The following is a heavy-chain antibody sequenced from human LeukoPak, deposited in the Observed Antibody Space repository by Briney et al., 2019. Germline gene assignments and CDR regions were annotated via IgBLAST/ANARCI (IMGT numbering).Heavy chain of an antibody. CDR3: ARGRITIFGVVDYYFDY. CDR2: INPNSGGT. V-gene: IGHV1-2*02. J-gene: IGHJ4*02. D-gene: IGHD3-3*01. Sequence: GASVKVSCKASGYTFTSYGISWVRQAPGQGLEWMGWINPNSGGTNYAQKFQGRVTMTRDTSISTAYMELSRLRSDDTAVYYCARGRITIFGVVDYYFDYWGQGTLVTVSS. CDR1: GYTFTSYG.